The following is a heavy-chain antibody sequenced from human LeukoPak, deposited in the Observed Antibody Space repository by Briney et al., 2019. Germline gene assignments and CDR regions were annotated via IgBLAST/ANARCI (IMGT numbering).Heavy chain of an antibody. Sequence: SETLSLTCAVHRGSFSGYYWSSIRQPPGKGLEWIGEINHSGSTNYNPSLKSRVTISVDTSKNQFSLKLSSVTAADTAVYYCAREQIVLRYFDWLPGWFDPWGQGTLVTVSS. D-gene: IGHD3-9*01. V-gene: IGHV4-34*01. J-gene: IGHJ5*02. CDR3: AREQIVLRYFDWLPGWFDP. CDR2: INHSGST. CDR1: RGSFSGYY.